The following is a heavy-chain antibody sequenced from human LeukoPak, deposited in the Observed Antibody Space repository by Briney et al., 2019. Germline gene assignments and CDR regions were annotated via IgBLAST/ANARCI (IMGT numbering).Heavy chain of an antibody. D-gene: IGHD6-19*01. J-gene: IGHJ3*02. CDR3: ARHGSRIAVADAFDI. Sequence: SETLSLTCTVSGGSISRYYWSWIRQPPGKGLEWIGHIYYSGSTYYNPSLKSRVTISVDTSKNQFSLKLSSVTAADTAVYCCARHGSRIAVADAFDIWGQGTMVTVSS. V-gene: IGHV4-59*08. CDR1: GGSISRYY. CDR2: IYYSGST.